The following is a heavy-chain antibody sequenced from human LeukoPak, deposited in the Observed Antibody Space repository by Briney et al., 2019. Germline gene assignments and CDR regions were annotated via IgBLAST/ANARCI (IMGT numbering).Heavy chain of an antibody. CDR2: IYYSGST. J-gene: IGHJ4*02. V-gene: IGHV4-39*01. CDR1: GGSISSSSYY. CDR3: ARHLYSDSSGYYFKPLCFDY. D-gene: IGHD3-22*01. Sequence: SETLSLTCTVSGGSISSSSYYWGWIRQPPGKGLEWIGSIYYSGSTYYNPSLKSRLTISVDTSKNQFSLKLNSVTAADTAVYYCARHLYSDSSGYYFKPLCFDYWGQGTLVTVSS.